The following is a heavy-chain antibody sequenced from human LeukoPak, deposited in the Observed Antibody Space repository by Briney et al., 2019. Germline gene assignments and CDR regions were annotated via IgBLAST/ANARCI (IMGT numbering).Heavy chain of an antibody. CDR2: IYPGDSDT. Sequence: KISRWCYGYSFTNYLIVWVRQIPRKNLEWMGIIYPGDSDTRYSPSFQGQVTISADKSISTAYLQWSSLKAWDTAMYYCARLKGYSSSIFDPWGQGTLVTVSS. CDR1: GYSFTNYL. CDR3: ARLKGYSSSIFDP. V-gene: IGHV5-51*01. J-gene: IGHJ5*02. D-gene: IGHD6-6*01.